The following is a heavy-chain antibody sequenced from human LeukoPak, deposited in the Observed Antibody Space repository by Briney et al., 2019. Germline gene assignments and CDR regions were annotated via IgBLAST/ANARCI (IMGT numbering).Heavy chain of an antibody. CDR3: ARALTVTTSVKNY. D-gene: IGHD4-17*01. Sequence: GASVKVSCKASGYTFTGYYMHWVRQAPGQGLEWMGRINPNSGGTNYAQKFQGRVTMTRDTSISTAYMELSRLRSDDTAVYYCARALTVTTSVKNYWGQRTLVTVSS. CDR2: INPNSGGT. V-gene: IGHV1-2*06. J-gene: IGHJ4*02. CDR1: GYTFTGYY.